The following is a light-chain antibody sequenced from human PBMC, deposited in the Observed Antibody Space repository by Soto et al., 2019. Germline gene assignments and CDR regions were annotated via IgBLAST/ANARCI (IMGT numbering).Light chain of an antibody. V-gene: IGLV2-14*01. J-gene: IGLJ1*01. CDR1: SSDVGAYNY. CDR2: DVS. Sequence: QSVLTQPASVSGSPGQSITISCTGTSSDVGAYNYVSWYQQHPGKAPKLMIYDVSNRPSGVSNRFTGSKSGNTASLTISGLQAEDEADYYCSSYTTSSTPDVLGTGTKLTVL. CDR3: SSYTTSSTPDV.